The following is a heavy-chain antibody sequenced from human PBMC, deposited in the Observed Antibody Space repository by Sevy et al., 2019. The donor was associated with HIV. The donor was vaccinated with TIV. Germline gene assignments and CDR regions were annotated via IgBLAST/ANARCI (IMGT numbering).Heavy chain of an antibody. Sequence: GGSLRLSCSASGFTFSSYNMNWVRQAPGKGLEWVSSITSSSDYIYDADSVKGRFTISRDNAKNSLYLQMNSLRAEDTAVYYCARDRRTLNYYASSGYNYYFDYWGQGTLVTVSS. V-gene: IGHV3-21*01. CDR3: ARDRRTLNYYASSGYNYYFDY. CDR1: GFTFSSYN. CDR2: ITSSSDYI. J-gene: IGHJ4*02. D-gene: IGHD3-22*01.